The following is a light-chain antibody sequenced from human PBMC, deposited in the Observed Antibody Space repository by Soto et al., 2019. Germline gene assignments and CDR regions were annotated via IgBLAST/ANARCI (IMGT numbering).Light chain of an antibody. CDR1: QSISIW. CDR2: KAS. J-gene: IGKJ4*01. Sequence: DIPFSKSPSTLSASVGDRGTITCRASQSISIWLAWDQQKPGKAPKILLYKASGVKTGVPSRVTGSGSRTDYTLTISCRQAAEYASDYCQQYNSYSPHTVGGGTKVDI. CDR3: QQYNSYSPHT. V-gene: IGKV1-5*03.